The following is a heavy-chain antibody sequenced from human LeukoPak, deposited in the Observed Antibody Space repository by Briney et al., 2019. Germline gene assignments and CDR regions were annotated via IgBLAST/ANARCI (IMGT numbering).Heavy chain of an antibody. Sequence: GGSLRLSCAASGFTLSTYYMNWVRQAPGKGLEWVSIIYSGATTYYADSVKGRFTISRDTSKNTVSLQMSSLRAADTAVYFCARVGDHFHWNLDLWGRGTLVTVSS. CDR1: GFTLSTYY. CDR3: ARVGDHFHWNLDL. V-gene: IGHV3-53*01. CDR2: IYSGATT. D-gene: IGHD3-3*02. J-gene: IGHJ2*01.